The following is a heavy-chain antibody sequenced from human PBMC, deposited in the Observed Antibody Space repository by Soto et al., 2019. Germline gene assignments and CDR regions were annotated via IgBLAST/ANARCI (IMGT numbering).Heavy chain of an antibody. CDR1: GFTFSSYA. D-gene: IGHD3-22*01. V-gene: IGHV3-23*01. CDR2: ISDNGGST. J-gene: IGHJ4*02. CDR3: AKRGIVVVTSKPIFDS. Sequence: EVQLLESGGGLVQPGGSLRLSCAASGFTFSSYAMSWVRQTPGKGLEWVSGISDNGGSTYYADAVKGRFTISRDNSKNTLYLQMNSLRDEDTDVYYCAKRGIVVVTSKPIFDSWGQGTLVTVSS.